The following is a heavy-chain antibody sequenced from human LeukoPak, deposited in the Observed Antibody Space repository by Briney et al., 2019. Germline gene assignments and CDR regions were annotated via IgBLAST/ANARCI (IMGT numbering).Heavy chain of an antibody. CDR1: GGSISSYY. CDR2: IYYSGST. V-gene: IGHV4-59*01. D-gene: IGHD1-26*01. Sequence: SETLSLTCTVSGGSISSYYWSWFRQSPGKGLEWIGYIYYSGSTKYNPSLKSRATISVDTSKNQFSLRLNSVTAADTAVYYCARDSGSYYYFDYWGQGTLVTVSS. J-gene: IGHJ4*02. CDR3: ARDSGSYYYFDY.